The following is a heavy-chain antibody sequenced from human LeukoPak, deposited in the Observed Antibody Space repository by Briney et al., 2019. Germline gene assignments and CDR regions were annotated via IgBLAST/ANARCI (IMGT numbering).Heavy chain of an antibody. CDR1: GFTFSSYV. D-gene: IGHD3-22*01. J-gene: IGHJ4*02. V-gene: IGHV3-23*01. CDR3: AKDPAIYYDSSGYYSY. CDR2: ISASDVST. Sequence: GGSLRLSCATSGFTFSSYVMSWVRQAPGKGLEWVSSISASDVSTYYADSVKGRFTISRDNSKNTLYLQMNSLRAEDTAVYYCAKDPAIYYDSSGYYSYWGQGTLVTVSS.